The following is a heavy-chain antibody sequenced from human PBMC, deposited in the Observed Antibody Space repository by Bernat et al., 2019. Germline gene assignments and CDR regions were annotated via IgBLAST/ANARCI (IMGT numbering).Heavy chain of an antibody. CDR3: AREGGENWFDP. V-gene: IGHV3-7*03. CDR2: IKQDGSEK. J-gene: IGHJ5*02. D-gene: IGHD3-16*01. Sequence: EVQLVESGGGLVQPGGSLRLSCAASGFTFSSYWMSWVRQAPGKGLEWVANIKQDGSEKYYVESVKGRFTISRDNAKNSLYLQMNSLRAEDTAVYYCAREGGENWFDPWGQGTLVTVSS. CDR1: GFTFSSYW.